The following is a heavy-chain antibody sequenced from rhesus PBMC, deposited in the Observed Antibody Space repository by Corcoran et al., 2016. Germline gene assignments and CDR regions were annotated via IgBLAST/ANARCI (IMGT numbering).Heavy chain of an antibody. J-gene: IGHJ6*01. D-gene: IGHD6-25*01. CDR2: IYGNSSST. CDR1: GGSISGYYY. V-gene: IGHV4-73*01. Sequence: QVQLQQWGEGLVKPSETLSLTCAVYGGSISGYYYWIWIRQPPGKVLEWIGYIYGNSSSTNYNPTLKNRVTISKETYKNQLSLKLSSVTAADTAVYYCARSAAAGTGRYYYGLDSWGQGVVVTVSS. CDR3: ARSAAAGTGRYYYGLDS.